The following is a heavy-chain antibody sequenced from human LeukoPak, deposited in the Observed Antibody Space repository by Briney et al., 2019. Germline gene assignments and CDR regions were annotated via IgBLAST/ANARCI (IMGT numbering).Heavy chain of an antibody. D-gene: IGHD2-15*01. CDR3: AKGAKLLYYYYYMDV. CDR1: GGTFSSYA. J-gene: IGHJ6*03. V-gene: IGHV1-69*05. CDR2: IIPIFGTA. Sequence: SVKVSCKASGGTFSSYAISWVRQAPGQGLEWMGGIIPIFGTANYAQKFQGRVTITTDESTSTAYMELSSLRSEDTAVYYCAKGAKLLYYYYYMDVWGKGTTVTVSS.